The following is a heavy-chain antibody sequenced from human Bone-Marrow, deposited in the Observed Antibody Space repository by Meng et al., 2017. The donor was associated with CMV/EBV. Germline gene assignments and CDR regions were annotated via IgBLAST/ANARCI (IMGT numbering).Heavy chain of an antibody. V-gene: IGHV3-21*06. J-gene: IGHJ4*02. CDR1: GFTFKNYG. Sequence: GESLKISCAASGFTFKNYGMHWVRQAPGKGLEWVSSISRISSYIYYADSVKGRFTISRDNAKNLLYLQMNSLRAEDTAVYYCARDPDCTNGVCYYDSWGQGTLVTVSS. CDR2: ISRISSYI. D-gene: IGHD2-8*01. CDR3: ARDPDCTNGVCYYDS.